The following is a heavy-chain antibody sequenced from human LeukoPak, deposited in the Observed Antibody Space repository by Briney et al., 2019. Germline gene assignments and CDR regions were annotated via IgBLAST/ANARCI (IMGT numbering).Heavy chain of an antibody. CDR3: ARAAYCGADCYFYFDY. CDR2: IKQDGSVK. D-gene: IGHD2-21*02. V-gene: IGHV3-7*01. J-gene: IGHJ4*02. Sequence: GGSLRLSCAASRFTFNNYWLSWVRQAQGKGLEWVAGIKQDGSVKYYVGSVEGRFTISRDNAQNSLYLQMNSLRGADTAIYYCARAAYCGADCYFYFDYWGQGTLVTVSS. CDR1: RFTFNNYW.